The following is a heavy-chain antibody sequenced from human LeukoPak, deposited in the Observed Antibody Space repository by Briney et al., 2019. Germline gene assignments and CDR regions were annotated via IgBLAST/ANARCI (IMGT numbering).Heavy chain of an antibody. J-gene: IGHJ5*02. CDR3: AKGQTTVVFRNWFDP. Sequence: GGSLRLSCAASGFTFSSYAMSWVRQAPGKGLEWVSAISGSGGSTYYADSVKGRFTIFRDNSKNTLYLQMNSLRAEDTAVYYCAKGQTTVVFRNWFDPWGQGTLVTVSS. V-gene: IGHV3-23*01. CDR2: ISGSGGST. D-gene: IGHD4-23*01. CDR1: GFTFSSYA.